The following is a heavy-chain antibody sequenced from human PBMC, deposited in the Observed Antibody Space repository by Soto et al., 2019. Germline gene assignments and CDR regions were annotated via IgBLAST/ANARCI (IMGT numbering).Heavy chain of an antibody. Sequence: QVQLVQSWAEVKKPGSSVNVSCKASGCTCSSYAISWLRQAPGQGLALMGGNIPISETTNYAQKFQGRVTITADESKSTSYMKLSSLSYEVTAVYYCARSRGSSTGLEIYYYYLSGMDILWQGTTESVSA. J-gene: IGHJ6*01. CDR3: ARSRGSSTGLEIYYYYLSGMDI. D-gene: IGHD2-2*01. CDR2: NIPISETT. CDR1: GCTCSSYA. V-gene: IGHV1-69*01.